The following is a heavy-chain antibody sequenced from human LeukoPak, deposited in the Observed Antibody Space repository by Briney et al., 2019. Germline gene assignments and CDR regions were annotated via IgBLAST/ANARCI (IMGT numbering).Heavy chain of an antibody. CDR2: IYSGGST. CDR1: GFTFNSCW. D-gene: IGHD6-13*01. Sequence: SGGSLRLSCVVSGFTFNSCWMNWVRQAPGKGLEWVSVIYSGGSTYYADSVKGRFTISRDNSKNTLYLQMNSLRAEDTAVYYCASYIAAAVDFDYWGQGTLVTVSS. J-gene: IGHJ4*02. V-gene: IGHV3-53*01. CDR3: ASYIAAAVDFDY.